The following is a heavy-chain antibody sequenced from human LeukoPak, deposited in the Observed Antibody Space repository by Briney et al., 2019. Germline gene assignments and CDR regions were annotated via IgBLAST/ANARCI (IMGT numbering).Heavy chain of an antibody. CDR1: GFTFSSYW. J-gene: IGHJ4*02. V-gene: IGHV3-7*05. D-gene: IGHD1-1*01. CDR2: IKQDGSEK. Sequence: PGGSLRLSCAASGFTFSSYWMSWVRKAPGKGLEWVANIKQDGSEKYYVDSVKGRFTISRDNAKNSLYLQMNSLRAEDTAVYYCARDSPAGRTYFDYWGQGTLVTASS. CDR3: ARDSPAGRTYFDY.